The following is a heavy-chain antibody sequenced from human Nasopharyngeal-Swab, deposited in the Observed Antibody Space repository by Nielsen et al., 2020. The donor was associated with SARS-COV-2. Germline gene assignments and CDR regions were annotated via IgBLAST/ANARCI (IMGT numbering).Heavy chain of an antibody. V-gene: IGHV1-69*13. Sequence: SVQVSCKASGGTFSSYAISWVRQAPGQGLEWMGGIIPIFGTANYAQKFQGRVTITANESTSTAYMELSSLRSEDTAVYYCARVGVVVRWFDYWGQGTLVTVSS. CDR3: ARVGVVVRWFDY. CDR1: GGTFSSYA. CDR2: IIPIFGTA. J-gene: IGHJ4*02. D-gene: IGHD2-15*01.